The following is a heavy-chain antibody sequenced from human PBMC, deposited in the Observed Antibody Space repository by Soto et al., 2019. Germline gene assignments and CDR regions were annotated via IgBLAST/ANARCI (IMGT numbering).Heavy chain of an antibody. V-gene: IGHV1-3*01. CDR1: GYTFTSYG. CDR2: INPGNGNT. J-gene: IGHJ6*02. CDR3: ARSGSIAAAFGFTYGMDV. D-gene: IGHD6-13*01. Sequence: GASVKVSCKASGYTFTSYGINWVRQAPGRGLEWMGWINPGNGNTKYSQQFQGRVIIDRDTSASTAYMELSSLRSEDTAVYYCARSGSIAAAFGFTYGMDVWGQGTTVTVSS.